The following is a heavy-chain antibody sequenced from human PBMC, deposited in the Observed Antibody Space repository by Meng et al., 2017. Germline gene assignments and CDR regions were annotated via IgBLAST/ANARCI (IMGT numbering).Heavy chain of an antibody. CDR2: IAKDGSRK. Sequence: QVQVVGSWGDVVPPGRSLTLSCAASGFIFSNYEMHWVRQAPGKGLEWVACIAKDGSRKYYLGSVRGRFTISRDNSKNTLYLEMNSLRSEDTALYYCARDFDYWGQGTLVTVSS. CDR1: GFIFSNYE. V-gene: IGHV3-30*16. CDR3: ARDFDY. J-gene: IGHJ4*02.